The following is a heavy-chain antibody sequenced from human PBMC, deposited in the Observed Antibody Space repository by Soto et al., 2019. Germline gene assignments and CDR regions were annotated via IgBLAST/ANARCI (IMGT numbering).Heavy chain of an antibody. V-gene: IGHV2-5*02. CDR1: GFSLSTSGVG. Sequence: SGPTLVKPTQTLTLTCTFSGFSLSTSGVGVGWIRQPPGKALEWLALIYWDDDKRYSPSLKSRLTITKDTSKNQVVLTMTNMDPVDTATYYCARLLTSDYGDYFNYWGQGTLVTVSS. CDR3: ARLLTSDYGDYFNY. D-gene: IGHD4-17*01. CDR2: IYWDDDK. J-gene: IGHJ4*02.